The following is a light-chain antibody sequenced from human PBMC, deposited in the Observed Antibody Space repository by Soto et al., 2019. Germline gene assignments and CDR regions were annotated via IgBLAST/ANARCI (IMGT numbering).Light chain of an antibody. J-gene: IGKJ1*01. CDR2: DAS. CDR3: QQYNSYPWT. Sequence: DIQMTQSPSTLSASVGDRVTITCRASQSISSWLAWYQQKPGKAPKXLIYDASSLESGVPSRFSGSGSGTELTITISSLQPDDFETYYCQQYNSYPWTFGQGTKVDIK. V-gene: IGKV1-5*01. CDR1: QSISSW.